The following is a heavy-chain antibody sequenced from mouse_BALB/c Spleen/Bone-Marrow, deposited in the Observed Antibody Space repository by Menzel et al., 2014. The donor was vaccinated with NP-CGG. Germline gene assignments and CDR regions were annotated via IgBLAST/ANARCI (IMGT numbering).Heavy chain of an antibody. CDR3: ARNPIRRNAMDY. D-gene: IGHD2-12*01. Sequence: QAQLQQSGPGLVQPSQSLSITCTVSGFSLTSYGVHWVRQSPGKGLEWLGVIWSGGTTDYNAPFISRLSISKDNSKSQVFFKMNSLLANDTAIYYCARNPIRRNAMDYWGQGTSVTVSS. V-gene: IGHV2-2*02. CDR1: GFSLTSYG. J-gene: IGHJ4*01. CDR2: IWSGGTT.